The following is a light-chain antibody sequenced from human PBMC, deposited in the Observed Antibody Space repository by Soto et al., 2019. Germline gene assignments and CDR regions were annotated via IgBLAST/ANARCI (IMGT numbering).Light chain of an antibody. V-gene: IGKV3-11*01. CDR1: QSVGSY. CDR2: HAS. CDR3: QQRSNWPPSLT. Sequence: EIVLTQSPATLSLSPGERATLSCRASQSVGSYLAWYQQKPGQAPRLLIYHASNRATGIPARFSGSGSGTDFTLTIGSLEPEDFAVYYCQQRSNWPPSLTFGGGTKVEIK. J-gene: IGKJ4*01.